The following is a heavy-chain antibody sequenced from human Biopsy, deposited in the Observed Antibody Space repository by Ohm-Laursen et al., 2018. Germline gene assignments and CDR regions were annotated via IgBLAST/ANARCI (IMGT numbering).Heavy chain of an antibody. Sequence: GSSVKVSCKTSGYTFTSYEINWVRQATGQGLEWMGWMNPDSGNTGYAQNLQGRVTMTRNTSISTAYMELSSLRSEDTAVYFCARADPPLFYYGSGSSNWFDPWGQGTLVTVSS. J-gene: IGHJ5*02. CDR2: MNPDSGNT. CDR1: GYTFTSYE. V-gene: IGHV1-8*01. D-gene: IGHD3-10*01. CDR3: ARADPPLFYYGSGSSNWFDP.